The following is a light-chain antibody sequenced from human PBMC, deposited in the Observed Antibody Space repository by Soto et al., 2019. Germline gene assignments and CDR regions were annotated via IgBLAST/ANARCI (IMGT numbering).Light chain of an antibody. V-gene: IGLV2-8*01. Sequence: QSALTQPPSASGSPGQSVTISCTGTSSDVGGYNYVSWYQQHPGKAPKLILYEVSKRPSGVPDRFSGSKSGNTASLTVSGLQAEDEAAYYCTSYAGSNNVLFGGGTKVTVL. CDR3: TSYAGSNNVL. CDR1: SSDVGGYNY. CDR2: EVS. J-gene: IGLJ2*01.